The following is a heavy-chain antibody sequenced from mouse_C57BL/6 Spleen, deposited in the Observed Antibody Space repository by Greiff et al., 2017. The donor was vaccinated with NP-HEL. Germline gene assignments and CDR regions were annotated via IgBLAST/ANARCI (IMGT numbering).Heavy chain of an antibody. J-gene: IGHJ2*01. CDR1: GYTFTSYW. CDR2: IYPSDSET. CDR3: ARCYYGSSYPDY. D-gene: IGHD1-1*01. V-gene: IGHV1-61*01. Sequence: VQLHQPGAELVRPGSSVKLSCKASGYTFTSYWMDWVKQRPGQGLEWIGNIYPSDSETHYNQKFKDKATLTVDKSSSTAYMQLSSLTSEDSAVYYCARCYYGSSYPDYWGQGTTLTVSS.